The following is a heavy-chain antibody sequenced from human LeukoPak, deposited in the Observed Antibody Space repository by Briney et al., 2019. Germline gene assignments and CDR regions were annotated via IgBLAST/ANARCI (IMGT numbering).Heavy chain of an antibody. V-gene: IGHV3-33*06. Sequence: GGSLRLSCAASGSIFSSYGMHWVRQAPGKGLEWVAVIWYAGSNKYYADSVKGRFTISRDNSKNTLYLQMNSLRAEDTAVYYCAKDNGDGYNNYFDYWGQGTLVTVSS. J-gene: IGHJ4*02. CDR3: AKDNGDGYNNYFDY. CDR1: GSIFSSYG. D-gene: IGHD5-24*01. CDR2: IWYAGSNK.